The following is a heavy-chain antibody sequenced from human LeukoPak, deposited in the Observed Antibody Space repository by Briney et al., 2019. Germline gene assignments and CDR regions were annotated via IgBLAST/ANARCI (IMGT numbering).Heavy chain of an antibody. V-gene: IGHV2-5*02. D-gene: IGHD2-2*02. CDR3: ARVGFCSSTSRYSGAYYFDY. CDR1: GFSLSTSGVG. CDR2: IYGGGDK. J-gene: IGHJ4*02. Sequence: SGPTLVNPTQTLTLTCTFSGFSLSTSGVGAFWIPPPPATSLECLALIYGGGDKRYSPSLKSRLTVTKDTSKNQVVLTMTNMDLVDTATYYCARVGFCSSTSRYSGAYYFDYWGQGTLVTVSS.